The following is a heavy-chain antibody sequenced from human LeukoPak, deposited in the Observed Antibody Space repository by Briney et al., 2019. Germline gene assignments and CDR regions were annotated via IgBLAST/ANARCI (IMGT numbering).Heavy chain of an antibody. CDR2: ISYRGDSQ. Sequence: PGGSLRLSCAASGFTFSRYSLHWVRQAPGKGLEWVAAISYRGDSQHYADSVKGRFTISRDISKNTLYLQMDSLRVEDTAVYFCARDRIVDFGDYWFDPWGQGTLVTVSS. CDR3: ARDRIVDFGDYWFDP. D-gene: IGHD4-17*01. CDR1: GFTFSRYS. V-gene: IGHV3-30*04. J-gene: IGHJ5*02.